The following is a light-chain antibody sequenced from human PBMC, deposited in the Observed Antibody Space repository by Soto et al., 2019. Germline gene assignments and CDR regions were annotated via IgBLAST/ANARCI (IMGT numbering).Light chain of an antibody. J-gene: IGLJ3*02. CDR3: SSYTSRSTWV. V-gene: IGLV2-14*01. CDR2: EVR. CDR1: SSDVGAYNY. Sequence: QSALTQPASVSGSPGQSITISCTGTSSDVGAYNYVSWYQQHPVKAPKLMIYEVRNRPSGVSDRFSGSRSGNTASLPISGLQAEDESDYYCSSYTSRSTWVVGGGTKVTVL.